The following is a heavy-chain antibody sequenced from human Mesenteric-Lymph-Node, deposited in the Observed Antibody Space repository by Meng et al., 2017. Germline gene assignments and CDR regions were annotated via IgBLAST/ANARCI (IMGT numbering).Heavy chain of an antibody. CDR1: GFTFSSYA. CDR2: IYSGGST. D-gene: IGHD3-10*01. J-gene: IGHJ4*02. CDR3: ARITMVRGVIDY. V-gene: IGHV3-53*04. Sequence: GESLKISCAASGFTFSSYAMHWVRQAPGKGLEWVSVIYSGGSTYYADSVKGRFTISRHNSKNTLYLQMNSLRAENTAVYYCARITMVRGVIDYWGQGTLVTVSS.